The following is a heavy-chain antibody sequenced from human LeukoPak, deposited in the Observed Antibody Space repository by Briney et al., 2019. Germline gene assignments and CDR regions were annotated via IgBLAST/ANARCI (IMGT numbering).Heavy chain of an antibody. V-gene: IGHV3-33*06. CDR1: GFTFSRYS. J-gene: IGHJ4*02. CDR3: AKAGEASRGYSSGHFDS. D-gene: IGHD5-18*01. Sequence: GRSLRLSCAASGFTFSRYSMHWVRQAPGKGLEWVAVIWFDGSNKYYGDSVKGRFTISRDNSRATLYLQMSSLRAEDTAAYYCAKAGEASRGYSSGHFDSWGQGALVTVFS. CDR2: IWFDGSNK.